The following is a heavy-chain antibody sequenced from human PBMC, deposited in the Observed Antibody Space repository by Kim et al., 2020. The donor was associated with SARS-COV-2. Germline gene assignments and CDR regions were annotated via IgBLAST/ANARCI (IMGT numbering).Heavy chain of an antibody. CDR3: ARSLWYSSGWPDAFDI. Sequence: GRSLRLSCAASGFTFSSYWMSWVRQAPGKGLEWVANIKQDGSEKYYVDSVKGRFTISRDNAKNSLYLQMNSLRAEDTAVYYCARSLWYSSGWPDAFDIWGQVTMVTVSS. CDR2: IKQDGSEK. V-gene: IGHV3-7*01. J-gene: IGHJ3*02. CDR1: GFTFSSYW. D-gene: IGHD6-19*01.